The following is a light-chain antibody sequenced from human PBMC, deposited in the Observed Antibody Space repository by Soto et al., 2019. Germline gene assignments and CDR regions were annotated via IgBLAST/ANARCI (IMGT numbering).Light chain of an antibody. CDR1: SSNIGAGYD. Sequence: QLVLTQPPSVSGAPGQRVTISCTGSSSNIGAGYDVHWYQQLPGTAPKLLISGNSNRPSGVPDRFSGAKYGTAASLAITGLPDEDEADSYCQSYDRSLSGYVFGTGTKLTVL. CDR3: QSYDRSLSGYV. J-gene: IGLJ1*01. V-gene: IGLV1-40*01. CDR2: GNS.